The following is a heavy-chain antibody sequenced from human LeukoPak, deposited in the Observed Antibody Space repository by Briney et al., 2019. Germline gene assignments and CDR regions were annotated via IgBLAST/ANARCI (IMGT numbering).Heavy chain of an antibody. CDR3: AREEGGYYGSGSYLAY. CDR2: IYYSGST. J-gene: IGHJ4*02. Sequence: PSETLSLTCTVSGGSISSYYWSWIRQPPGKGLEWIGYIYYSGSTNYNPSLKSRVTISVDTSKNQFSLKLSSVTAADTAVYYCAREEGGYYGSGSYLAYWGQGTLVTVSS. V-gene: IGHV4-59*01. D-gene: IGHD3-10*01. CDR1: GGSISSYY.